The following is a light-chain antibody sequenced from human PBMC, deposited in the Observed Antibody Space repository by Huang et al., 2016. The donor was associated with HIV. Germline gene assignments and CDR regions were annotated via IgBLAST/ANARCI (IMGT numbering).Light chain of an antibody. CDR2: WAS. CDR3: HQYYNTPYT. Sequence: DIVMTQSPDSLAVSLGERATINCKSSQSVLDNSNNKNCLAWVQQKPGQPPKLIIYWASSRESGVPDRCSGSGSGTDFTLTISSLQAEDVAVYYCHQYYNTPYTFGQGTKLEIK. J-gene: IGKJ2*01. CDR1: QSVLDNSNNKNC. V-gene: IGKV4-1*01.